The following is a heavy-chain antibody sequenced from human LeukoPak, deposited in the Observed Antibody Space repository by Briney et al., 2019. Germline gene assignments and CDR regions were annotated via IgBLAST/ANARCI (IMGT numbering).Heavy chain of an antibody. CDR3: ARDGRADGYNPGAFDI. D-gene: IGHD5-24*01. J-gene: IGHJ3*02. V-gene: IGHV4-59*01. Sequence: PSETLSLTCTVSGGSISSYYWSWIRQPPGKGLEWIGYIYYSGSTNYNPSLKSRVTISVDTSKNQFSLKLSSVTAADTAVYYCARDGRADGYNPGAFDIRGQGTMVTVSS. CDR2: IYYSGST. CDR1: GGSISSYY.